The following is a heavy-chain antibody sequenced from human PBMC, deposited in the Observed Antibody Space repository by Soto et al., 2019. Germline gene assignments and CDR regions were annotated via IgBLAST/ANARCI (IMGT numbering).Heavy chain of an antibody. V-gene: IGHV2-5*02. CDR1: GFSLSTSGVG. J-gene: IGHJ4*02. CDR2: IYWDDDK. Sequence: QITLNESGPTQVKPRQTLTLTCTFSGFSLSTSGVGVGSIRQSPGKATEWLALIYWDDDKRYSPSLKSRLTNPKDTSKNQVAMTMADLDPADTATYYCAHRVLRTVFGLVTTTAIYFDFWGQGTPVAVSS. CDR3: AHRVLRTVFGLVTTTAIYFDF. D-gene: IGHD3-3*01.